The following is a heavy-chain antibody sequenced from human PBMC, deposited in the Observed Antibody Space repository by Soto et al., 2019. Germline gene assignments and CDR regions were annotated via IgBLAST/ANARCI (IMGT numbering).Heavy chain of an antibody. Sequence: SETLSLTCIVSGGSLRGYSWSWIRQSPGKGLEWIGYVYSGGGTNYSPSFMGRVTISVDTTDNQFSLKLNSVTAADTAVYYCARDLWGYCGTDCYPLDVWGQGTTVTVSS. CDR3: ARDLWGYCGTDCYPLDV. V-gene: IGHV4-59*01. CDR2: VYSGGGT. J-gene: IGHJ6*02. D-gene: IGHD2-21*02. CDR1: GGSLRGYS.